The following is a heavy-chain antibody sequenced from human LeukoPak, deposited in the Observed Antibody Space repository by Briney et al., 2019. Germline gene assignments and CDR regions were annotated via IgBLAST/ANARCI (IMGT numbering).Heavy chain of an antibody. V-gene: IGHV1-2*02. CDR2: INPNSGGT. CDR1: GYTFTSYD. D-gene: IGHD3-10*01. CDR3: ARGLLWFGELFPTNWFDP. J-gene: IGHJ5*02. Sequence: ASVKVSCKASGYTFTSYDINWVRQATGQGLEWMGWINPNSGGTNYAQKFQGRVTMTRDTSISTAYMELSRLRSDDTAVYYCARGLLWFGELFPTNWFDPWGQGTLVTVSS.